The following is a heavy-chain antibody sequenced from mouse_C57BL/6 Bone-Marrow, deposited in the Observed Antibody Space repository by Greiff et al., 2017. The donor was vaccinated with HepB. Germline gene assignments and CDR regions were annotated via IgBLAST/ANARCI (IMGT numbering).Heavy chain of an antibody. CDR1: GYTFTSYD. J-gene: IGHJ2*01. CDR2: IYPRDGST. D-gene: IGHD1-1*01. Sequence: VKLVESGPELVKPGASVKLSCKASGYTFTSYDINWVKQRPGQGLEWIGWIYPRDGSTKYNEKFKGKATLTVDTSSSTAYMERNSLTSEDSAVYFCARPPPITTVVSRDYWGQGTTLTVSS. V-gene: IGHV1-85*01. CDR3: ARPPPITTVVSRDY.